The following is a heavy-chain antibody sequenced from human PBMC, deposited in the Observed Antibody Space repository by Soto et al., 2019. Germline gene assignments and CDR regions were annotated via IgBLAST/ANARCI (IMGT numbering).Heavy chain of an antibody. Sequence: GASVKVSCKASGYTFTSYAMHWVRQAPGQRLEWMGWINAGNGNTKYSQKFQGRVTITRDTSARTAYMELSSLRSEDTAVYYCARSYSSSWHLDYWGQGTLVTVSS. V-gene: IGHV1-3*01. D-gene: IGHD6-13*01. J-gene: IGHJ4*02. CDR1: GYTFTSYA. CDR3: ARSYSSSWHLDY. CDR2: INAGNGNT.